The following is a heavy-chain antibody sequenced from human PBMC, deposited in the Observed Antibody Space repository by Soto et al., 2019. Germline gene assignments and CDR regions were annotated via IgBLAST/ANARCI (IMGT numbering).Heavy chain of an antibody. V-gene: IGHV4-34*01. D-gene: IGHD3-10*01. J-gene: IGHJ4*02. CDR2: INHSGST. CDR1: GGSFSGYY. CDR3: ARGPRITMVRGVITTRDY. Sequence: SETLSLTCAVYGGSFSGYYWSWIRQPPGKGLEWIGEINHSGSTNYNPSLKSRVTISVDTSKNQFSLKLSSVTAADTAVYYCARGPRITMVRGVITTRDYWGQGTLVTVSS.